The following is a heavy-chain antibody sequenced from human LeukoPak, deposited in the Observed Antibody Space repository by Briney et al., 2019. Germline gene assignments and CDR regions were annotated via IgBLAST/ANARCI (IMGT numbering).Heavy chain of an antibody. J-gene: IGHJ4*02. Sequence: GSSVKVSCKASGGTFSSYAISWVRQAPGQGLEWMGGIIPIFGTANYAQKFQGRVTITGDKSTSTAYMELSSLRSEDTAVYYCATDRNWGCLGYWGQGTLVTVSS. CDR1: GGTFSSYA. V-gene: IGHV1-69*06. D-gene: IGHD7-27*01. CDR3: ATDRNWGCLGY. CDR2: IIPIFGTA.